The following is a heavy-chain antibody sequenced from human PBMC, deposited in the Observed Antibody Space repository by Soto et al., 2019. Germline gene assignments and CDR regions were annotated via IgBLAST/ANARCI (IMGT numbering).Heavy chain of an antibody. CDR3: ARDVYSSGFYRLDP. D-gene: IGHD6-19*01. Sequence: PSETLSLTCTVSGGSISSYYWSWIRQPPGKGLEWIGYIYYSGSSNYNPSLKSRVTISADTSKNKFSLNLISVTAADTAVYYCARDVYSSGFYRLDPWGQGTLVTVSS. CDR2: IYYSGSS. J-gene: IGHJ5*02. CDR1: GGSISSYY. V-gene: IGHV4-59*01.